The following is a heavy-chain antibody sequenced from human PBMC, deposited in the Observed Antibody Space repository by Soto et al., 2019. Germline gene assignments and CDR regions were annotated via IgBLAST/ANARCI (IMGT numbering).Heavy chain of an antibody. Sequence: VGSLRLSCAASGFTFSTYAIHWVRQAPGKGLEWVAFISYDGSNKNYADSVKGRFTISRDNSKNTVYLQMNSLTAEDTAVYYCARSYKSGWYYFDYWGQGTLVTVSS. V-gene: IGHV3-30-3*01. CDR3: ARSYKSGWYYFDY. CDR1: GFTFSTYA. CDR2: ISYDGSNK. J-gene: IGHJ4*02. D-gene: IGHD6-19*01.